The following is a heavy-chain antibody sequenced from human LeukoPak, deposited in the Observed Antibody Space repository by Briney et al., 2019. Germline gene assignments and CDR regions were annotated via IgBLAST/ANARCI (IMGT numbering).Heavy chain of an antibody. D-gene: IGHD1-14*01. CDR1: GGSINGYF. CDR3: ARDPAGHGRYFDY. Sequence: SSETLSLTCTVSGGSINGYFCTWLRQSAGAGLECIGRIHTSGTTYYNPSLKSRVSMSVDTSNNKFSLRLKSVTAADTAVYYCARDPAGHGRYFDYWGQGALVTVSS. CDR2: IHTSGTT. J-gene: IGHJ4*02. V-gene: IGHV4-4*07.